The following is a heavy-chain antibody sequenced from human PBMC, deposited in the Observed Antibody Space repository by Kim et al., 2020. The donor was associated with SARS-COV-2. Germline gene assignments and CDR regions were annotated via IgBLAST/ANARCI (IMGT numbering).Heavy chain of an antibody. J-gene: IGHJ6*02. CDR3: AREVRGVYYYYGVDV. D-gene: IGHD3-10*01. V-gene: IGHV4-39*01. Sequence: SETLSLTCTVSGGSISSSSYYWGWIRQPPGKGLEWIGSIYYSGSTYYNPSLKSRVTISVDTSKNQFSLKLSSVTAADTAVYYCAREVRGVYYYYGVDVWGQGTTVTVSS. CDR1: GGSISSSSYY. CDR2: IYYSGST.